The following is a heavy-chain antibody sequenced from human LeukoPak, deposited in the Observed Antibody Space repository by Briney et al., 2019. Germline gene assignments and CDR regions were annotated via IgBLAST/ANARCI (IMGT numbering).Heavy chain of an antibody. CDR3: ARGIITIFGVVMGGDAFDI. J-gene: IGHJ3*02. CDR1: GGSISSSNW. D-gene: IGHD3-3*01. Sequence: SGTLSLTCAVSGGSISSSNWWSWVRQPPGKGLGWMGEIYHSGSTNYNPSLKSRVTISVDKSKNQFSLKLSSVTAADTAVYYCARGIITIFGVVMGGDAFDIWGQGTMVTVSS. V-gene: IGHV4-4*02. CDR2: IYHSGST.